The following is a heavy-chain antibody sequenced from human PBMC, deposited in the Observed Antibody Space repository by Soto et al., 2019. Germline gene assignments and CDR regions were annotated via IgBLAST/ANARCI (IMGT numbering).Heavy chain of an antibody. V-gene: IGHV3-30*18. J-gene: IGHJ4*02. Sequence: GGCMRLSCAASGFTFSSYGMPWVRQAPGKGLEWVAVISYDGSNKYYADSVKGRFTISRDNSKNTLYLQMNSLRAEDTAVYYCAKGRIAVAGRESFDYWGQGTLVTSPQ. CDR3: AKGRIAVAGRESFDY. D-gene: IGHD6-19*01. CDR2: ISYDGSNK. CDR1: GFTFSSYG.